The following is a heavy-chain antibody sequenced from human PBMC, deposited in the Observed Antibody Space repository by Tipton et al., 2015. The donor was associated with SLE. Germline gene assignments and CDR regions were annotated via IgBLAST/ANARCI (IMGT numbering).Heavy chain of an antibody. J-gene: IGHJ4*02. CDR2: IRSSSSYI. CDR3: AKNDFWSGWPPDY. CDR1: GFTFSSYS. V-gene: IGHV3-21*01. D-gene: IGHD3-3*01. Sequence: SLRLSCAASGFTFSSYSMNWVRQAPGKGLEWVSCIRSSSSYIYYADSVKGRFTISRDNSKNMLYLQMNSLRAEDTAVYYCAKNDFWSGWPPDYWGQGTLVTVSS.